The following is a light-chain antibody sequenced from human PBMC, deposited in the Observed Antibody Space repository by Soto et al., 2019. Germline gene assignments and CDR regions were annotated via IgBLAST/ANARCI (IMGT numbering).Light chain of an antibody. V-gene: IGKV4-1*01. CDR1: QSVLYSSNNKNY. J-gene: IGKJ4*01. Sequence: DIVMTQSPDSLAVSLGERATINCKSSQSVLYSSNNKNYLAWYQQKPGQPPKLLIYWASTRESGVPDRFSGSGSGTEFTLTISSLQAEDVAVYYCQQYYSPPLTFGGGTKVDIK. CDR2: WAS. CDR3: QQYYSPPLT.